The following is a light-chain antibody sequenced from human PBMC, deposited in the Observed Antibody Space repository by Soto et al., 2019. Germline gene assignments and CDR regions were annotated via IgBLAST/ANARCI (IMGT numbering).Light chain of an antibody. Sequence: EIVMTQSPATLSVSPGERATLPCRASQSVNRNLAWYQQKPGQAPRLLIYGASTRATGLPARFSGSGSETAFTLTISSLQSEEVAVYYCQQYNTWPLTFGGGTKVDIK. J-gene: IGKJ4*01. CDR3: QQYNTWPLT. CDR1: QSVNRN. CDR2: GAS. V-gene: IGKV3-15*01.